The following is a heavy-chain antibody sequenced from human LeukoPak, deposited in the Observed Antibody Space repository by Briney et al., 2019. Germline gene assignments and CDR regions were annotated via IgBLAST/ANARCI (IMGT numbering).Heavy chain of an antibody. Sequence: GASVKVSCKASGGTFSSYAISWVRQAPGQGLEWMGGIIPIFGTANYAQEFQGRVTITTDESTSTAYMELSSLRSEDTAVYYCARNVPSAARPNYYYYMDVWGKGTTVTVSS. V-gene: IGHV1-69*05. J-gene: IGHJ6*03. D-gene: IGHD6-6*01. CDR3: ARNVPSAARPNYYYYMDV. CDR2: IIPIFGTA. CDR1: GGTFSSYA.